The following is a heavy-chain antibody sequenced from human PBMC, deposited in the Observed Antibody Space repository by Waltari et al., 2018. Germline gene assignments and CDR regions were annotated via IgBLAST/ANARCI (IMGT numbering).Heavy chain of an antibody. J-gene: IGHJ4*02. CDR2: IYYSWRT. V-gene: IGHV4-39*01. D-gene: IGHD3-16*02. Sequence: QLQLQESGPGLVKPSETLSLTCTVSGGSISSSSYYWGWIRHPPGHGLGWLGSIYYSWRTVDNPALSRLVTISVDTSKNQFSLKLSSVTAADTAVYYCARVPYYDYVWGSYRQDDYFDYWGQGTLVTVSS. CDR1: GGSISSSSYY. CDR3: ARVPYYDYVWGSYRQDDYFDY.